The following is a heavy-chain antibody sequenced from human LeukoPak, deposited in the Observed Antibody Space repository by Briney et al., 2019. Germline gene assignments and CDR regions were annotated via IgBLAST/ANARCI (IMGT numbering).Heavy chain of an antibody. D-gene: IGHD4-17*01. V-gene: IGHV4-59*01. Sequence: SETLSLTCTVSGGSISSYYWSWIRQPPGRGLEWIGYIYYSGSTNYNPSLKSRVTISVDTSKNQFSLKLSSVTAADTAVYYCARVRHDYGDSFDYWGQGTLVTVSS. CDR2: IYYSGST. CDR1: GGSISSYY. CDR3: ARVRHDYGDSFDY. J-gene: IGHJ4*02.